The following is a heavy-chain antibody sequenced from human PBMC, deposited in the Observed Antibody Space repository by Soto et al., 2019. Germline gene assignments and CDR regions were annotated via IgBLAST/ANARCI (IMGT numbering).Heavy chain of an antibody. CDR1: GGSISSSSYY. CDR3: ARHEGRIAVAGTFDY. V-gene: IGHV4-39*01. CDR2: IYYSGSI. D-gene: IGHD6-19*01. J-gene: IGHJ4*02. Sequence: SETLSLTCTVSGGSISSSSYYWGWIRQPPGKGMEWIGSIYYSGSIYYDPSLKSRVTISVDTSKNQFSLMLSSVTAADTAVYYCARHEGRIAVAGTFDYWGQGTLVTVSS.